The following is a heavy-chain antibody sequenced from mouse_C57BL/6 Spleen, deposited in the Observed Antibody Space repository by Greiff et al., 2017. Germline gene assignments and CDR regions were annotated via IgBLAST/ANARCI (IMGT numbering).Heavy chain of an antibody. J-gene: IGHJ1*03. CDR2: IRNKANNHAT. CDR1: GFTFSDAW. D-gene: IGHD1-1*01. V-gene: IGHV6-6*01. CDR3: TRVLNYYGSSHWYFDV. Sequence: EVQGVESGGGLVQPGGSMKLSCAASGFTFSDAWMDWVRQSPETGLEWVAEIRNKANNHATYYAESVKGRFTISRDDSKSSVYLQMNSLRAEDTGIYYCTRVLNYYGSSHWYFDVWGTGTTVTVSS.